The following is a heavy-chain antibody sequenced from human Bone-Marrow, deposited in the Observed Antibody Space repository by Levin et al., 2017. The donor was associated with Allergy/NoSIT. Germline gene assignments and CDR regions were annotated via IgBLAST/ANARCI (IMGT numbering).Heavy chain of an antibody. CDR3: ARFNPLGGAMWPNVLGG. Sequence: SVKVPCKASGGTFSRYGISWVRQAPGQGLEWMGRIIPVSGITSHAQKFQGRVTITADKSTSTAYMELINLRSEDTALYYCARFNPLGGAMWPNVLGGWGLGTLVTISS. CDR1: GGTFSRYG. D-gene: IGHD1-26*01. J-gene: IGHJ4*02. CDR2: IIPVSGIT. V-gene: IGHV1-69*04.